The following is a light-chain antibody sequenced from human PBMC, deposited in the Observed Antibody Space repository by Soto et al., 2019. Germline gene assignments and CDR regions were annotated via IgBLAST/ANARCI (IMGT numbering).Light chain of an antibody. CDR1: QSISVW. V-gene: IGKV1-5*03. CDR2: KAS. CDR3: QQYNSYSPT. J-gene: IGKJ1*01. Sequence: DIQMTQSPSTLSASVGDRATITCRASQSISVWLAWYQQKAGKAPNLLIYKASRLESGVPSRFSGSGSETEFTLTISGLQPGDSATYYCQQYNSYSPTFGQGTKVDIK.